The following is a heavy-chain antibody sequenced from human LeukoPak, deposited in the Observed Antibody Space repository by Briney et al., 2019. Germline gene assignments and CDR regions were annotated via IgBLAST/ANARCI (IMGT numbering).Heavy chain of an antibody. V-gene: IGHV1-18*01. Sequence: ASVKVSCKASGYTSATYGFCWVRQAPGHGLEWMGWISSNTGKTDYAQKFQGRVTLTTDTSTSTAYMELRSLRPDGTALYYCAKVAGDRMDYWGQGTLLTVSS. CDR2: ISSNTGKT. CDR3: AKVAGDRMDY. D-gene: IGHD6-13*01. J-gene: IGHJ4*02. CDR1: GYTSATYG.